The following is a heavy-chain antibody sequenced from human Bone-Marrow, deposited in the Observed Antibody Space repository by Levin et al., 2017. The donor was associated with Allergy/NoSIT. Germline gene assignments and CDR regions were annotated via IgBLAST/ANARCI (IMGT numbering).Heavy chain of an antibody. V-gene: IGHV3-23*01. Sequence: LSLTCAASGFTFSTYDMTWVRQAPGKGLEWVSSINYSGGNTYYADSVKGRFTISRDNSENTLYLQMNSLRADDTAVYFCAKKHTMATIGNYFDFWGQGTLVTVSS. CDR3: AKKHTMATIGNYFDF. CDR2: INYSGGNT. J-gene: IGHJ4*02. CDR1: GFTFSTYD. D-gene: IGHD5-12*01.